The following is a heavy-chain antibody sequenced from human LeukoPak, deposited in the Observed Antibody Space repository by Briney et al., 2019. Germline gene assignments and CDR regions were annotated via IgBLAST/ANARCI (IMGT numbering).Heavy chain of an antibody. CDR1: GFTFSSHG. CDR2: IWFDGSKQ. Sequence: GRSLRLSCAASGFTFSSHGFHWVRQAPGKGLEWVPAIWFDGSKQCYADSVKGRFTVSRDDSKNTLYLQMNSLRADDTAVYYCARDPQSSMDVWGQGTTVTVSS. J-gene: IGHJ6*02. V-gene: IGHV3-33*01. CDR3: ARDPQSSMDV.